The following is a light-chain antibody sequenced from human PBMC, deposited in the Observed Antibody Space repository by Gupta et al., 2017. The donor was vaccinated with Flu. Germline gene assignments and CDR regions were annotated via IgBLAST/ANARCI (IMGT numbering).Light chain of an antibody. J-gene: IGLJ3*02. CDR2: NTN. V-gene: IGLV8-61*01. CDR1: SGSVSTNYY. Sequence: QTVVTQEPSFSVSPGGTVTLTCGLNSGSVSTNYYPSWYQQTPGQAPRTLIYNTNARSSGVPDRFSGSVSGNTAALTITGAQADDESDYYCMRDMGSGIWVFGGGTKVTVL. CDR3: MRDMGSGIWV.